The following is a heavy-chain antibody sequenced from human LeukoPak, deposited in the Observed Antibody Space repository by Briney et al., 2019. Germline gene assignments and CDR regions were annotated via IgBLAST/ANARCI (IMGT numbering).Heavy chain of an antibody. CDR3: LRESRVWFGDSPQGIDY. D-gene: IGHD3-10*01. CDR1: GYTFTSYD. J-gene: IGHJ4*02. V-gene: IGHV1-8*01. Sequence: ASVKVSCKASGYTFTSYDINWVRQATGQGLEWMGWMNPNSGNTSYAQKFQGRVTMTRNASTSTAYMELSSLRSEDTAVYYCLRESRVWFGDSPQGIDYWGQGTLVTVSS. CDR2: MNPNSGNT.